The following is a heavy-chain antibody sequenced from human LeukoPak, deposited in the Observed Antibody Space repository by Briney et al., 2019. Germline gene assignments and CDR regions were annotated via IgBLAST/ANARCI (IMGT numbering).Heavy chain of an antibody. D-gene: IGHD6-19*01. J-gene: IGHJ4*02. CDR2: ISISSSTI. CDR1: GFTFSNYN. Sequence: GGSLRLSCVASGFTFSNYNMNWVRQATGKGLEWVSYISISSSTIYYADSVKGRFTISRDNAKSSLYLQMNSLRVEDTAVYYCARERDAVAGCFDYWGQGSLVTVSS. CDR3: ARERDAVAGCFDY. V-gene: IGHV3-48*01.